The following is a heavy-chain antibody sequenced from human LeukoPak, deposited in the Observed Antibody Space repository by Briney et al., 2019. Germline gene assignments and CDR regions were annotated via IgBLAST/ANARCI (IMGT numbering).Heavy chain of an antibody. D-gene: IGHD3-22*01. Sequence: PGGSLRLSCAASGFTFQNYGLHWVRQAPGKGLEWVAVIWYDGSNEYYVDSVRGRFTVSRDNSKNTLFLHMNTLRAEDTAVYYCARAAYDSSGYLTLWGQGTLVTVSS. V-gene: IGHV3-33*01. CDR3: ARAAYDSSGYLTL. CDR1: GFTFQNYG. J-gene: IGHJ4*02. CDR2: IWYDGSNE.